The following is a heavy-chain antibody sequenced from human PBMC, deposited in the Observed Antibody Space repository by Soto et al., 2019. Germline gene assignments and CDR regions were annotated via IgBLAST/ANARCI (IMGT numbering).Heavy chain of an antibody. CDR1: GFTLNNYG. CDR2: ISPNGQGI. J-gene: IGHJ4*02. CDR3: AKDRGYPRDYFHY. Sequence: EVQLLESGGGLVQPGGSLRLSCAASGFTLNNYGMSWVRQAPGKGLEWVSAISPNGQGIDYADSVKGRFIISKDNSKNTVFLHMDSLTADDTAVYYCAKDRGYPRDYFHYWGQGTLVTVSS. V-gene: IGHV3-23*01. D-gene: IGHD6-13*01.